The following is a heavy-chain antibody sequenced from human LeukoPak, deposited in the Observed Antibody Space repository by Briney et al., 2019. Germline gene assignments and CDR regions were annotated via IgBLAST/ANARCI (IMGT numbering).Heavy chain of an antibody. D-gene: IGHD6-19*01. J-gene: IGHJ4*02. CDR1: GGSVSSGSYY. CDR2: IYTSGST. CDR3: ARAGPPGIAVSY. Sequence: SETLSLTCTVSGGSVSSGSYYWSWIRQPAGKGLEWIGRIYTSGSTNYNPSLKSRVTISVDTSKNQFSLKLSSVTAADTAVYYCARAGPPGIAVSYWGQGTLVTVSS. V-gene: IGHV4-61*02.